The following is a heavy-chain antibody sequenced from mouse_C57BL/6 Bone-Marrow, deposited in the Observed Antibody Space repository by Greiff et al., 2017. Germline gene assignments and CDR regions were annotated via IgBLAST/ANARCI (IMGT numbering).Heavy chain of an antibody. CDR1: GYTFTDYY. CDR3: ARGRLRRMDD. J-gene: IGHJ4*01. Sequence: QVQLQQSGAELVRPGASVKLSCKASGYTFTDYYINWVKQRPGQGLEWIARIYPGSGDTYYNEKFKGKATLTAEKSSSTAYMQLSSLTSEDSAVYFCARGRLRRMDDWGQGTSVTVSS. CDR2: IYPGSGDT. V-gene: IGHV1-76*01. D-gene: IGHD2-4*01.